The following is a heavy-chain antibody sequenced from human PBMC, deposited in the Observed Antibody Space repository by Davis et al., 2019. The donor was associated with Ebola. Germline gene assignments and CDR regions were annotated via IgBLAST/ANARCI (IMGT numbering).Heavy chain of an antibody. CDR1: GGSISSSSYY. CDR2: IYYSGST. J-gene: IGHJ3*02. Sequence: MPSETLSLTCTVSGGSISSSSYYWGWIRQPPGKGLEWIGSIYYSGSTYYNPSLKSRVTISVDTSKNQFSLKLSSVTAADTAVYYCARPITMVQGVDNAFDIWGQGTMVTVSS. CDR3: ARPITMVQGVDNAFDI. D-gene: IGHD3-10*01. V-gene: IGHV4-39*01.